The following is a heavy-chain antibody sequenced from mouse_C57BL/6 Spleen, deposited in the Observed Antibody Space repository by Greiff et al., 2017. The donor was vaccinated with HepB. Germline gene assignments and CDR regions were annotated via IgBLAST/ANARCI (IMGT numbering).Heavy chain of an antibody. Sequence: EVKLQESGPELVKPGASVKISCKASGYSFTDYNMNWVKQSNGKSLEWIGVINPNYGTTSYNQKFKGKATLTVDQSSSTAYMQLNSLTSEDSAVYYCASLYNYGSSYYFDYWGQGTTLTVSS. J-gene: IGHJ2*01. V-gene: IGHV1-39*01. D-gene: IGHD1-1*01. CDR2: INPNYGTT. CDR3: ASLYNYGSSYYFDY. CDR1: GYSFTDYN.